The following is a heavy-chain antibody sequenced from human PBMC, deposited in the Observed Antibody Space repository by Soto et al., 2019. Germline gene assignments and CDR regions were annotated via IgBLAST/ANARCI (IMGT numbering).Heavy chain of an antibody. CDR2: IWYDGSNK. V-gene: IGHV3-33*01. D-gene: IGHD1-26*01. CDR1: GFTFSSYG. CDR3: ARGTFYSGSLLGAFDI. J-gene: IGHJ3*02. Sequence: GGSLRLSCAASGFTFSSYGMHWVRQAPGKGLEWVAVIWYDGSNKYYADSVKGRFTISRDNSKNTLYLQMNSLRAEDTAVYYCARGTFYSGSLLGAFDIWGQGTMVTVSS.